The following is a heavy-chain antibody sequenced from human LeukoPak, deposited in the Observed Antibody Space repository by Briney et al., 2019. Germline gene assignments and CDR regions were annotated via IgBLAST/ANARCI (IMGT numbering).Heavy chain of an antibody. J-gene: IGHJ3*02. CDR2: ISTYTGNT. V-gene: IGHV1-18*01. CDR3: ASPRGLYYYDSSGSTPYAFDI. D-gene: IGHD3-22*01. CDR1: GYTFTSYG. Sequence: GASVKVSCRASGYTFTSYGISWVRQAPGQGLEWMGWISTYTGNTNYAQKLQGRVTMTTDTSTSTAYMELRSLRSDDTAVYYCASPRGLYYYDSSGSTPYAFDIWGQGTMVTVSS.